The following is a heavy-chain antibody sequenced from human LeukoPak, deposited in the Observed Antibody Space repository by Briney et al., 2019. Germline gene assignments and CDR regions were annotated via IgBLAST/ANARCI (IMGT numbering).Heavy chain of an antibody. D-gene: IGHD2/OR15-2a*01. CDR1: GGSISSNTYY. CDR3: ARQEYSNSYSDY. CDR2: IYYSGST. Sequence: KPSETLSLTCTVSGGSISSNTYYWGWIRQPPGKGLEWIGSIYYSGSTYYNPSLKSPVTISVDTSKNQFSLKLSSVTAADTAVYYCARQEYSNSYSDYWVQGTLVTVSS. V-gene: IGHV4-39*01. J-gene: IGHJ4*02.